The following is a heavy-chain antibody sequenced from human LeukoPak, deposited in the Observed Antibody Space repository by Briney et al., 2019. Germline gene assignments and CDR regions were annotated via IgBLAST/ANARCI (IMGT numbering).Heavy chain of an antibody. CDR3: AKDDLLKQIYGSGSYYMGTTFDY. CDR1: GFIFSPYA. J-gene: IGHJ4*02. D-gene: IGHD3-10*01. Sequence: QSGGSLRLSCSASGFIFSPYAMHWVRQAPGKGLEYVSSISSEGKTTYYADSVKGRFTISRDNSKNTLYLQMNSLRAEDTAVYYCAKDDLLKQIYGSGSYYMGTTFDYWGQGTLVTVSS. CDR2: ISSEGKTT. V-gene: IGHV3-64*04.